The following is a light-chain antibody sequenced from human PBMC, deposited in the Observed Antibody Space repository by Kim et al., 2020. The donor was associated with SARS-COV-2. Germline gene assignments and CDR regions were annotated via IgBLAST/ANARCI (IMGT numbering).Light chain of an antibody. Sequence: QSALTQPASVSGSPGQSITISCTGTSSDIGGYNHVSWYQQHPGKAPKLMIYDVSNRPSGVSTRFSGSRSGNTASLTISGLQPEDEADYYCSAYTSISTLVFGGGTQLTVL. J-gene: IGLJ3*02. V-gene: IGLV2-14*03. CDR1: SSDIGGYNH. CDR2: DVS. CDR3: SAYTSISTLV.